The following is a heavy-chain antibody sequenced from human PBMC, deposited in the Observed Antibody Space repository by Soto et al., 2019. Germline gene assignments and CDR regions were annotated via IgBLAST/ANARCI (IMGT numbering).Heavy chain of an antibody. J-gene: IGHJ4*02. V-gene: IGHV3-30-3*01. Sequence: QVQLVESGGGVVQPGRSLTLSCEASGFAIRNNAIHWVHQAPGKGLEWVAVISFEGSHKYYADSVKGRFTVSRDNSKNTVSLQMDRLTSEDSSLYYCVRAAGIAAAGSSQGVLWGQGTRVTVSS. CDR1: GFAIRNNA. CDR2: ISFEGSHK. CDR3: VRAAGIAAAGSSQGVL. D-gene: IGHD6-13*01.